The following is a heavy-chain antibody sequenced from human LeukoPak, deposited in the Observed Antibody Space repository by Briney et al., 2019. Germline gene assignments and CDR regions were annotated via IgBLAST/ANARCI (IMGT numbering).Heavy chain of an antibody. CDR3: ARDRGANGLGYCSSTSCRGGWFDP. J-gene: IGHJ5*02. CDR2: INPSGGST. Sequence: ASVKVSCKASGYTFTSYYMHWVRQPPGQGLEWMGIINPSGGSTSYAQKFQGRVTMTRDMSTSTVYMELSSLRSEDTAVYYCARDRGANGLGYCSSTSCRGGWFDPWGQGTLVTVSS. CDR1: GYTFTSYY. D-gene: IGHD2-2*01. V-gene: IGHV1-46*01.